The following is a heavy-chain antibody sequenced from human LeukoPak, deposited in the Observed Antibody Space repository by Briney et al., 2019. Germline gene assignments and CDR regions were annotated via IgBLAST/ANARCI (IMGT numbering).Heavy chain of an antibody. J-gene: IGHJ4*02. D-gene: IGHD6-19*01. Sequence: ASVKVSCKASGYTFTSYDINWVRQATGQGLEWMGWMNPNSGNTGYAQKFQGRVTMTRNTSISTAYMELSSLRSEDTAVYYCARALLYSSGWYHDYWGQGTLVTVSS. CDR2: MNPNSGNT. CDR3: ARALLYSSGWYHDY. V-gene: IGHV1-8*01. CDR1: GYTFTSYD.